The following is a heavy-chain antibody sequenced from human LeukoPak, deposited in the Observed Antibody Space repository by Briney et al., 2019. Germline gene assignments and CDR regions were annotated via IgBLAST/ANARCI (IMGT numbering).Heavy chain of an antibody. V-gene: IGHV3-64*01. Sequence: GGSLRLSCAASGFSFSSYNMNWVRQAPGKGLEYVSAISNNGDSTYYANSVKGRFTISRDNSKNTLYLQMGSLRAEDMAVYYCARNRYELGLDYWGQGTLVTVSS. CDR1: GFSFSSYN. J-gene: IGHJ4*02. CDR2: ISNNGDST. D-gene: IGHD1-26*01. CDR3: ARNRYELGLDY.